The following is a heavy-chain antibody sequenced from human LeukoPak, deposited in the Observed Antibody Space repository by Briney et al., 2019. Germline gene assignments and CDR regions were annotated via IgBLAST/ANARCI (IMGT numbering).Heavy chain of an antibody. D-gene: IGHD2-2*01. CDR3: ANTRGNTVPYNWFDS. CDR2: ISTSGDGT. Sequence: GGSLRLSCAASGGFAFSSFVMSWVRQAPGKGLEWVSVISTSGDGTYYADSVKGRFTIPRDNSKSTLYLQMNSLRAEDTAVYYCANTRGNTVPYNWFDSWGQGTLVTVSS. CDR1: GGFAFSSFV. V-gene: IGHV3-23*01. J-gene: IGHJ5*01.